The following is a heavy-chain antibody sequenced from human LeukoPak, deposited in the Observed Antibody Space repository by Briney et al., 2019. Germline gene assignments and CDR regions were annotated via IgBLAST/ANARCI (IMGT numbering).Heavy chain of an antibody. CDR3: ARDLFDIVVVPAAHDAFDI. CDR2: ISSSSSYI. V-gene: IGHV3-21*01. CDR1: GFTFNVYS. D-gene: IGHD2-2*01. J-gene: IGHJ3*02. Sequence: GGSLRLSCAASGFTFNVYSMNWVRQAPGKGLEWVSSISSSSSYIYYADSVKGRFTISRDNAKNSLYLQMNSLRAEDTAVYYCARDLFDIVVVPAAHDAFDIWGQGTMVTVSS.